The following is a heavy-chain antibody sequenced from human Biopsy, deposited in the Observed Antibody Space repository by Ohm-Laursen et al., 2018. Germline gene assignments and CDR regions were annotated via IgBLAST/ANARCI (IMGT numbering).Heavy chain of an antibody. Sequence: SDTLSLTCTVSGDSINNYYWSWIRQPAGKGLEWIGRIYTSGSPNYNLSLESRVTMSVDTSKNQFSLNLRSVTAADTAVYYCASGTGRYYVYGAFDIWGQGTVVTVSS. CDR1: GDSINNYY. D-gene: IGHD1-26*01. V-gene: IGHV4-4*07. CDR3: ASGTGRYYVYGAFDI. CDR2: IYTSGSP. J-gene: IGHJ3*02.